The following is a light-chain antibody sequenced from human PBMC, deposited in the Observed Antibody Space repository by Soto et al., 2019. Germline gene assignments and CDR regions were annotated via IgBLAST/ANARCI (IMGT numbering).Light chain of an antibody. CDR1: QGISSY. J-gene: IGKJ1*01. V-gene: IGKV1-8*01. Sequence: AIRMTQSPSSFSASPGDRVTITCRASQGISSYLAWYQQKPGKAPKLLIYDASTWQSGVPSRFSGSGSGTDFTLTISCLESEDFATYYCQQYNSCPRTFGQGTKVEIK. CDR2: DAS. CDR3: QQYNSCPRT.